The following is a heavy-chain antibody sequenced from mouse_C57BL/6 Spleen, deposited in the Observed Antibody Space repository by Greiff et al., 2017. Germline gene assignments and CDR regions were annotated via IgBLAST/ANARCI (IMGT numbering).Heavy chain of an antibody. CDR2: INPSSGYT. J-gene: IGHJ2*01. D-gene: IGHD1-1*01. CDR3: ARFGSSPGY. CDR1: GYTFTSYW. Sequence: QVQLPPSGAELAKPGASVKMSCKASGYTFTSYWMHWVKQRPGQGLEWIGYINPSSGYTKYNQKFKDKATLTADNSSSTAYKQVSSLTERDYAVYYCARFGSSPGYWGQGTALTVTS. V-gene: IGHV1-7*01.